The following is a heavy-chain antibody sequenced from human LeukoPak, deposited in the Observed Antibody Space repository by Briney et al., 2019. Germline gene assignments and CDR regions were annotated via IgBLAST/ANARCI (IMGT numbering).Heavy chain of an antibody. CDR2: IIPIFGTA. V-gene: IGHV1-69*01. CDR3: AREIGSGSYRPMDV. CDR1: GGTFSSYA. Sequence: GSSVKVSCKAFGGTFSSYAISWVRQAPGQGLEWMGGIIPIFGTANYAQKFQGRVTITADESTSTAYMELSSLRSEDTAVYYCAREIGSGSYRPMDVWGQGTTVTVSS. J-gene: IGHJ6*02. D-gene: IGHD3-10*01.